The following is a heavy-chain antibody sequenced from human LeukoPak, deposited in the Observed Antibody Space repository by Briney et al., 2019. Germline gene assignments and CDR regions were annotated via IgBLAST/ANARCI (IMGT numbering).Heavy chain of an antibody. CDR1: GGSFSGYY. D-gene: IGHD3-16*02. CDR3: ARSNYVWGSYRPRQSDAFDI. V-gene: IGHV4-34*01. J-gene: IGHJ3*02. CDR2: INHSGST. Sequence: PSETLSLACAVYGGSFSGYYWSWIREPPGKGLEWIGEINHSGSTNYNPSLKSRVTMSVDTSKNQFSLKLSSVTAADTAVYYCARSNYVWGSYRPRQSDAFDIWGQGTMVTVSS.